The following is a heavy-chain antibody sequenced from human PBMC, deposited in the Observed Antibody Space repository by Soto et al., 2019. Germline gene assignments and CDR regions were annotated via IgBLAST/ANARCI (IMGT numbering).Heavy chain of an antibody. D-gene: IGHD2-2*01. CDR1: GYTFTGYY. V-gene: IGHV1-2*04. Sequence: EASVKVSCKASGYTFTGYYMHWVRQAPGQGLEWMGWINPNSGGTNYAQKFQGWVTMTRDTSISTAYMELSRLRSDDTAVYYCARSPPFCSSTSCYAEDNWFDPWGQGTLVTVSS. CDR3: ARSPPFCSSTSCYAEDNWFDP. J-gene: IGHJ5*02. CDR2: INPNSGGT.